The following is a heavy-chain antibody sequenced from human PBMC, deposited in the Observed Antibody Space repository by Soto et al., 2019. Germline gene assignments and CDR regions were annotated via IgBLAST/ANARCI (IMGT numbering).Heavy chain of an antibody. V-gene: IGHV1-18*01. CDR1: GYTFTSYG. CDR2: ISAYNGNT. Sequence: GASVKVSCKASGYTFTSYGXSXXRXXXXQGLEWMGWISAYNGNTNYAQKFQGRVTMTRDTSTSTVYMELSSLRSEDTALYYCASDYNAYQRQHVFDIWGQGTLVTVSS. J-gene: IGHJ3*02. D-gene: IGHD3-10*01. CDR3: ASDYNAYQRQHVFDI.